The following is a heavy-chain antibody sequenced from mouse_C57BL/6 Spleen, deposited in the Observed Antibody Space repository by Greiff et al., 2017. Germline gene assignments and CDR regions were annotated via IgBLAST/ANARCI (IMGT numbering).Heavy chain of an antibody. D-gene: IGHD4-1*01. CDR1: GFTFTDYY. J-gene: IGHJ4*01. Sequence: EVKLVESGGGLVQPGGSLSLSCAASGFTFTDYYMSWVRQPPGKALEWLGFIRNKANGYTTEYSASVKGRFTISRDNSQSILYLQMNALRAEDSATYYCERPSGPYYAMDDWGQGTSVTVSS. CDR3: ERPSGPYYAMDD. V-gene: IGHV7-3*01. CDR2: IRNKANGYTT.